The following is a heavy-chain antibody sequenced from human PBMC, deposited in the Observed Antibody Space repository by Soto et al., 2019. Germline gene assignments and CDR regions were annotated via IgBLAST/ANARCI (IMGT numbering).Heavy chain of an antibody. CDR1: GSTFKSYD. CDR3: ARGPLNGTSLIGDKKLDS. Sequence: GGSLRLSCETSGSTFKSYDMTWVRQAPGKGLEWVSSITGSASSTYYADSVKGRFTITRDNSKSTLYLQMDSLRVDDTAVYFCARGPLNGTSLIGDKKLDSWGQGTLVTVSS. J-gene: IGHJ4*02. CDR2: ITGSASST. D-gene: IGHD1-20*01. V-gene: IGHV3-23*01.